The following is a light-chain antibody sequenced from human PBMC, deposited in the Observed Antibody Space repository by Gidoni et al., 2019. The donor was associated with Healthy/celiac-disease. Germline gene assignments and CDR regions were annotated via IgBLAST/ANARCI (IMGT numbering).Light chain of an antibody. Sequence: DLPMTQSPSPLSASVGNRVTITCRAAPSISSYLNWYQQKPGKAPKLLIYAASSLHSGVPSRFSGSGSGTDFTLTISSLEPEDFAMYYCQQSDSTPRTFGQGTKVEIK. CDR3: QQSDSTPRT. V-gene: IGKV1-39*01. CDR2: AAS. J-gene: IGKJ1*01. CDR1: PSISSY.